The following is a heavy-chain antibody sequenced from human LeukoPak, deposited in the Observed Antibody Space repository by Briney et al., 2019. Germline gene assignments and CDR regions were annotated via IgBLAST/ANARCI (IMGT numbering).Heavy chain of an antibody. D-gene: IGHD6-19*01. Sequence: GRSPRLSCAASGFTFSTFGMHWVRQAPGKGLEWVAVIWYDGGFQYYADSVKDRFTISRDNSKNTLYLQMNSLRAEDTAVYYCARDATPFYSSGCDFWGQGALVTVSS. CDR3: ARDATPFYSSGCDF. J-gene: IGHJ4*02. V-gene: IGHV3-33*01. CDR2: IWYDGGFQ. CDR1: GFTFSTFG.